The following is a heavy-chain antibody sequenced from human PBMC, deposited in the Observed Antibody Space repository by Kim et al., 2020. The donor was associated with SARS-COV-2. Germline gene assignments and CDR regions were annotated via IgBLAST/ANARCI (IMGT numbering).Heavy chain of an antibody. CDR3: ARGARRGGTIFGVVIGYY. Sequence: SETLSLTCAVYGGSFSGYYWSWIRQPPGKGLEWIGEINHSGSTNYNPSLKSRVTISVDTSKNQFSLKLSSVTAADTAVYYCARGARRGGTIFGVVIGYY. CDR2: INHSGST. V-gene: IGHV4-34*01. J-gene: IGHJ4*01. D-gene: IGHD3-3*01. CDR1: GGSFSGYY.